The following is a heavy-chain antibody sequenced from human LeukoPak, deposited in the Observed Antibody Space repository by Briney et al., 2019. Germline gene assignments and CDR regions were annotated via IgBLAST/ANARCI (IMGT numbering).Heavy chain of an antibody. CDR1: GGTFSSYA. CDR3: AGSPYDSSGYYYVGLDYYYYYMDV. D-gene: IGHD3-22*01. J-gene: IGHJ6*03. Sequence: GASVKVSCKASGGTFSSYAISWVRQAPGQGLEWMGGIIPIFGTANYAQKFQGRVTITTDESTSTAYMELSSLRSEDTAVYYCAGSPYDSSGYYYVGLDYYYYYMDVWGKGTTVTVSS. V-gene: IGHV1-69*05. CDR2: IIPIFGTA.